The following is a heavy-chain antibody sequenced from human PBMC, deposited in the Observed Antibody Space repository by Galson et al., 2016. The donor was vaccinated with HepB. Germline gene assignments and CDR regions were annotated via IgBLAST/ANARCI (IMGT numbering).Heavy chain of an antibody. Sequence: SLRLSCAASGYTFSSYAMSWVRQAPGKGLEWIGFIRSNNYGGPTSYAASVKGRFIISRDDSNRIAYLQMSSLKTEDTAVYYCSSPNFDGPFDNWGQGTLVTVSS. CDR1: GYTFSSYA. CDR2: IRSNNYGGPT. D-gene: IGHD3-9*01. CDR3: SSPNFDGPFDN. J-gene: IGHJ4*02. V-gene: IGHV3-49*04.